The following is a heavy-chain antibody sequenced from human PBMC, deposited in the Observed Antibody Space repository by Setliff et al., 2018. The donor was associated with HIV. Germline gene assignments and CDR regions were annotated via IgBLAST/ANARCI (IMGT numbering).Heavy chain of an antibody. D-gene: IGHD6-13*01. CDR3: VSSSSSSSWYLDY. Sequence: GGSLRLSCEGSGFDFSTYWMSWVRQAPGKGLEWVANIKLHGSEKYYVDSVKGRFTISRDDAKNSLYLQMNSLRAEDTAVYYCVSSSSSSSWYLDYWGQGTLVTVSS. V-gene: IGHV3-7*01. J-gene: IGHJ4*02. CDR2: IKLHGSEK. CDR1: GFDFSTYW.